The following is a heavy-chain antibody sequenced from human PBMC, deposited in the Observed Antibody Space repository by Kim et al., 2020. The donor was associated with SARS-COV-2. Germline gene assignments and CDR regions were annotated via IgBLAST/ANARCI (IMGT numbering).Heavy chain of an antibody. Sequence: GGSLRLSCAASGFTFSSYAMHWVRQAPGKGLEWVAVISYDGSNKYYADSVKGRFTISRDNSKNTLYLQMNSLRAEDTAVYYCAREDVIVGATHGMDVWGQGTTVTVSS. CDR2: ISYDGSNK. CDR3: AREDVIVGATHGMDV. D-gene: IGHD1-26*01. V-gene: IGHV3-30*04. CDR1: GFTFSSYA. J-gene: IGHJ6*02.